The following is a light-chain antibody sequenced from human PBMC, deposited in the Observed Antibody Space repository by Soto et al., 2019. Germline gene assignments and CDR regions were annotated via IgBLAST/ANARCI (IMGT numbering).Light chain of an antibody. CDR3: QQYGNSPKT. Sequence: EIVLTQSPGTLSLSPGDRATLSCRASQSVSSNHLAWYQQKPGQAPILLMYGESGRATGIPDRFSTSGSGTDFTLTISRLEPGDFAVYYCQQYGNSPKTFGQGTRVEI. CDR1: QSVSSNH. V-gene: IGKV3-20*01. CDR2: GES. J-gene: IGKJ1*01.